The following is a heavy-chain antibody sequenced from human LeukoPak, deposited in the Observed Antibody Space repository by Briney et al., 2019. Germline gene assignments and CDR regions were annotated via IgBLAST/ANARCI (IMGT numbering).Heavy chain of an antibody. D-gene: IGHD1-14*01. J-gene: IGHJ3*01. CDR2: MKKDGSEE. Sequence: GGSLRLSCAASGFNLNSYLMSWVRQAPGRGLEWVANMKKDGSEENYLDSVKGRFTVSRDNAKNSLYLQMNSLRGEDTAIYYCARSNPNRNALDLWGQGTMVTISS. CDR1: GFNLNSYL. V-gene: IGHV3-7*01. CDR3: ARSNPNRNALDL.